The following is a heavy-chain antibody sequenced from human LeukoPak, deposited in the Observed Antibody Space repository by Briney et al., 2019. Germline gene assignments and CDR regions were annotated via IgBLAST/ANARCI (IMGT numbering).Heavy chain of an antibody. J-gene: IGHJ4*02. CDR1: GFTFSTYG. CDR2: ISYDGRNK. Sequence: GGSLTLSCAASGFTFSTYGMNWVRQAPGKGLEWVAVISYDGRNKYYPDSVKGRFTFSKNNSKNTLYLQMNSLRAQDTAVYYGAKDGDHDGSGTKGYYLDYGGQGTLVTVSS. CDR3: AKDGDHDGSGTKGYYLDY. D-gene: IGHD3-10*01. V-gene: IGHV3-30*18.